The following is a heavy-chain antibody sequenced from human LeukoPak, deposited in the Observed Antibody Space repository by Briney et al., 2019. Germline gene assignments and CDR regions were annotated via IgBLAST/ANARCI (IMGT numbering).Heavy chain of an antibody. J-gene: IGHJ4*02. CDR1: VFTLDDYA. D-gene: IGHD3-16*01. V-gene: IGHV3-9*03. Sequence: GGSLRLSCADSVFTLDDYAMHWVRHAPGKGLEWVSGISWNSGSIGYADSVKGRFTISRDNAKNSLYLQMNSLRAEDMALYYCAIDAGYVDPDSYFDYWGQGTLVTVSS. CDR3: AIDAGYVDPDSYFDY. CDR2: ISWNSGSI.